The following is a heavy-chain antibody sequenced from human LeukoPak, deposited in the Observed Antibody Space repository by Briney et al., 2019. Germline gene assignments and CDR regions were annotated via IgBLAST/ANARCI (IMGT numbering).Heavy chain of an antibody. CDR3: ASGLYDSSGYFFDY. J-gene: IGHJ4*02. CDR1: GFNFSNSW. D-gene: IGHD3-22*01. CDR2: ISSDGSST. Sequence: GGSLRLSCAASGFNFSNSWMHWVRQAPGKGLMWVSRISSDGSSTIYADSVKGRFTISRDNAKNTLYLQMNSLRAEDTAVYYCASGLYDSSGYFFDYWGQGTLVTVSS. V-gene: IGHV3-74*01.